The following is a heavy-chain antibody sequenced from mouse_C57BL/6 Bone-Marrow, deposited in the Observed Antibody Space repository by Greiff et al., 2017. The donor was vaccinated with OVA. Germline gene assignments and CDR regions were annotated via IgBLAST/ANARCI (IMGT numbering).Heavy chain of an antibody. CDR3: AREDHYYAMDY. Sequence: EVKLMESGPGLAKPSQTLSLTCSVTGYSITSDYWNWIRKFPGNKLEYMGYISYSGSTYYNPSPKSRISITRDTSKNQYYLQFNSVTTEDTTTYYCAREDHYYAMDYWGQGTSVTVSS. CDR1: GYSITSDY. J-gene: IGHJ4*01. CDR2: ISYSGST. V-gene: IGHV3-8*01.